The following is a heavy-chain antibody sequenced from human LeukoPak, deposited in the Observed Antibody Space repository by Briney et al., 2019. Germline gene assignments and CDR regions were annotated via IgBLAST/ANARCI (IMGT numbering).Heavy chain of an antibody. Sequence: GGSLRLSCEVSGFTLSRYDIRWVRQAPGQGLDWASSISGGGGTTYYADFVKGRFTLSRDNSKNTLRLQMNSLRDERRAGRCSAKYAVAGTGNWFDPWGQGTLVTVSS. V-gene: IGHV3-23*01. CDR1: GFTLSRYD. J-gene: IGHJ5*02. CDR2: ISGGGGTT. D-gene: IGHD6-19*01. CDR3: AKYAVAGTGNWFDP.